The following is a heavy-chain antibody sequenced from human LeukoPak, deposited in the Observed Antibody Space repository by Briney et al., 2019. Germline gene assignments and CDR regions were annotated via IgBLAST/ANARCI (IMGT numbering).Heavy chain of an antibody. Sequence: AGGSLRLSRAASGFTVSGTHMSWVRQAPGKGLEWVSAIYTGGTTYYSDSVEGRFTISRDKSKNTLYLQMDSLRVEDTAVYYCARDQATSGGGLDSWGQGTLVTVSS. J-gene: IGHJ4*02. CDR2: IYTGGTT. CDR1: GFTVSGTH. V-gene: IGHV3-53*01. D-gene: IGHD3-16*01. CDR3: ARDQATSGGGLDS.